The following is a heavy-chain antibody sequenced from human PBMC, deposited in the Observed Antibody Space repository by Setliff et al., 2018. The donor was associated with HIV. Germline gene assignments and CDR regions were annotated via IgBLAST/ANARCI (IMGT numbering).Heavy chain of an antibody. CDR2: INPHSGVT. CDR1: GYSFTGYW. CDR3: AKDSDFGGTTNWFDP. D-gene: IGHD3-10*01. Sequence: ASVKVSCKASGYSFTGYWMHWVRQAPGQGLEWMGRINPHSGVTNYAQKFQGRVTMTRDTSIATAYMDLSRLTSGDTAVYYCAKDSDFGGTTNWFDPWGQGTLVTVSS. J-gene: IGHJ5*02. V-gene: IGHV1-2*06.